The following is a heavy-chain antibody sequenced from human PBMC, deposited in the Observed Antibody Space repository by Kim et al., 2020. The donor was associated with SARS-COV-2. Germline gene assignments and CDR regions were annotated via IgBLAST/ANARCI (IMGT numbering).Heavy chain of an antibody. Sequence: TNSTPPPKSRVTISVDTSKNQFSLKLSSVTAADTAVYYCARHNSGYDLSPWGQGTLVTVSS. CDR2: T. V-gene: IGHV4-59*08. CDR3: ARHNSGYDLSP. J-gene: IGHJ5*02. D-gene: IGHD5-12*01.